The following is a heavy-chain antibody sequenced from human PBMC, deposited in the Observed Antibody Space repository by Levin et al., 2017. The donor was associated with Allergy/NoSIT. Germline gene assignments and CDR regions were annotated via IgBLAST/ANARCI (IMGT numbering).Heavy chain of an antibody. J-gene: IGHJ3*02. Sequence: GGSLRLSCAASGFTFSSYSMNWVRQAPGKGLEWVSSISSSSSYIYYADSVKGRFTISRDNAKNSLYLQMNSLRAEDTAVYYCARDKGVGATTRAFDSWGQGTMVTVSS. D-gene: IGHD1-26*01. CDR1: GFTFSSYS. CDR2: ISSSSSYI. V-gene: IGHV3-21*01. CDR3: ARDKGVGATTRAFDS.